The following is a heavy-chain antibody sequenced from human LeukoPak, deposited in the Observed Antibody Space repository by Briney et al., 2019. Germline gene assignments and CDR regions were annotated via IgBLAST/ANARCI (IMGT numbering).Heavy chain of an antibody. D-gene: IGHD2-15*01. CDR2: IYHSGSGST. CDR3: ARTVGYCSGGNCYPLHFDY. CDR1: GGSISSGGHS. Sequence: SQTLSLTCTVSGGSISSGGHSWSWIRQPPGKGLEWIGYIYHSGSGSTYYNPSLKSRVTISIDKSKNQFSLKLNSVTAADTAVYYCARTVGYCSGGNCYPLHFDYWGQGTLVTVSS. V-gene: IGHV4-30-2*01. J-gene: IGHJ4*02.